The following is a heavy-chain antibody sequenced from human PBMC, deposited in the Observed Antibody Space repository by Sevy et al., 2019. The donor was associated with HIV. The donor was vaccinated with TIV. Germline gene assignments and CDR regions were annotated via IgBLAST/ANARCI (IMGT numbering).Heavy chain of an antibody. J-gene: IGHJ4*02. V-gene: IGHV1-2*02. CDR3: ARDGEMATTPDY. CDR1: GYTFTGYY. D-gene: IGHD5-12*01. Sequence: ASVKVSCKASGYTFTGYYMHWVRQAPGQGLEWMGWINPNSGGTNYAQKFQGRVTMTRDTSISTAYMELSRLGSDDTAVYYCARDGEMATTPDYWGQGTLVTVSS. CDR2: INPNSGGT.